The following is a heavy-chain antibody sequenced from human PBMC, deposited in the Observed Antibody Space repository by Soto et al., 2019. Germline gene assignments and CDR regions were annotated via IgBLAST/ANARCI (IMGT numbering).Heavy chain of an antibody. CDR1: GYTFSNYG. CDR3: ARVGQCSSTTCRYYYYYGMDV. V-gene: IGHV1-18*01. Sequence: ASVKVSCKASGYTFSNYGISWVRQAPGQGLEWMGWISGYNGNTNYAQNLQGRVTLTTDTSTSTAYMELRSLRSDDTAVYYCARVGQCSSTTCRYYYYYGMDVGGQGPTVTVS. J-gene: IGHJ6*02. D-gene: IGHD2-2*01. CDR2: ISGYNGNT.